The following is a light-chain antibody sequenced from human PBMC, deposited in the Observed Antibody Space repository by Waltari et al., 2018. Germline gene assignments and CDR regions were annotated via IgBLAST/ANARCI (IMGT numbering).Light chain of an antibody. CDR1: QSVGRF. J-gene: IGKJ2*03. V-gene: IGKV3-11*01. CDR2: DAS. Sequence: EIVLTQSPATLSLSPGEGATLSCRARQSVGRFLAWYQQKPGQAPRLLIYDASNRATGIPARFSASGSGTDFTLTLSSLEPEDFAVYYCQHRSSWPYSFGQGTKLEIK. CDR3: QHRSSWPYS.